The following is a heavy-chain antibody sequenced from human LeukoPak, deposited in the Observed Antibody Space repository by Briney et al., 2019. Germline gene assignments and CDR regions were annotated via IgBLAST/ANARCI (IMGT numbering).Heavy chain of an antibody. V-gene: IGHV4-30-2*01. CDR3: ARECPRTIVSEGYYFDY. Sequence: PSETLSLTCAVSGGSMSSGGYSWSWIRQPPGKGLEWIGYIYHSGSTYYNPSLKSRVTISVDRSKNQFSLKLSSVTAADTAVYYCARECPRTIVSEGYYFDYWGQVTLVTVSS. J-gene: IGHJ4*02. D-gene: IGHD1-14*01. CDR2: IYHSGST. CDR1: GGSMSSGGYS.